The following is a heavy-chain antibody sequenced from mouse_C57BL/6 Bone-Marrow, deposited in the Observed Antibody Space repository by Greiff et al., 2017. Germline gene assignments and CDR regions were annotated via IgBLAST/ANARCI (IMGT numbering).Heavy chain of an antibody. CDR1: GYAFSSSW. CDR2: IYPGDGDT. Sequence: QVQLQQSGPELVKPGASVKISCKASGYAFSSSWMNWVKQRPGTGLEWIGRIYPGDGDTNYNGKFKGKATLTADTSSSTAYMQLSSLTSEDSAVYFCARRNWDHFDYWGQGTTLTVSS. V-gene: IGHV1-82*01. D-gene: IGHD4-1*01. J-gene: IGHJ2*01. CDR3: ARRNWDHFDY.